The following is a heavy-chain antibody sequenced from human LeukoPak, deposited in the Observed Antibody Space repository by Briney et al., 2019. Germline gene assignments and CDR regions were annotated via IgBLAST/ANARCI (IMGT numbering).Heavy chain of an antibody. CDR2: INTDGSST. CDR3: ARDGEGGYPIDY. J-gene: IGHJ4*02. V-gene: IGHV3-74*01. D-gene: IGHD3-10*01. CDR1: GFTFSSYW. Sequence: PGGSLRLSCAASGFTFSSYWMHWVRQAPGKGLVWVSRINTDGSSTRYADSVKGRFAISRDNAKNPLYLQMNSLRAEDTAVYYCARDGEGGYPIDYWGQGTLVTVSS.